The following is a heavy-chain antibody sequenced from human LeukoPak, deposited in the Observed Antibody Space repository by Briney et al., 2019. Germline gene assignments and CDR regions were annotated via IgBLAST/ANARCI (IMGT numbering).Heavy chain of an antibody. Sequence: GASVKVSCKASGYTFTNYAMHWVRQAPGQRLEWMGWINAGNNDTKYSQEFQGRVTITRDTSASTAYMELSSLRSEDMAVYYCARGGDYGDWGNWFDPWGQGTLVTVSS. CDR3: ARGGDYGDWGNWFDP. D-gene: IGHD4-17*01. V-gene: IGHV1-3*03. J-gene: IGHJ5*02. CDR2: INAGNNDT. CDR1: GYTFTNYA.